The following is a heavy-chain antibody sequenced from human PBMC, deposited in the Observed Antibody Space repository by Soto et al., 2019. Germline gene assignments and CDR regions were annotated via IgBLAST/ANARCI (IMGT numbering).Heavy chain of an antibody. CDR3: ARDMKPGSWYLGQNLDY. Sequence: GGSLRLSCAASGFTFSSYGMHWVRQAPGKGLEWVAVIWYDGSNKYYADSVKGRFTISRDNSKNTLYLQMNSLRAEDTAVYYCARDMKPGSWYLGQNLDYWGQGTLVTVSS. J-gene: IGHJ4*02. CDR2: IWYDGSNK. V-gene: IGHV3-33*01. CDR1: GFTFSSYG. D-gene: IGHD6-13*01.